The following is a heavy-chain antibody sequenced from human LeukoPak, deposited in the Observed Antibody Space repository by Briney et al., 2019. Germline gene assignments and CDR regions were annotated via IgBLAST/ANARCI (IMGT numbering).Heavy chain of an antibody. D-gene: IGHD1-26*01. Sequence: DSVKGRFTISRDNSKNMLYLQMNSLRAEDTAVYYCATENPPAPGREVLYYWGQGTLVTVSS. CDR3: ATENPPAPGREVLYY. J-gene: IGHJ4*02. V-gene: IGHV3-30*07.